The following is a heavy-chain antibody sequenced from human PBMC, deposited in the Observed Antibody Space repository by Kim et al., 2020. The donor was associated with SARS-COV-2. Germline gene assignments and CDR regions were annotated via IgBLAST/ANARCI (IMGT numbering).Heavy chain of an antibody. D-gene: IGHD3-3*01. CDR1: DGSFSSFY. Sequence: SETLSLTCTVTDGSFSSFYWSWIRQPPGKGLEWIVYIYHSGSTNSNPSLKSRVTISLNRSKNQFSLELRSVTAADTAVYYCARWGTWSGYSGYFDLWGRGHVVNVSS. CDR3: ARWGTWSGYSGYFDL. J-gene: IGHJ2*01. CDR2: IYHSGST. V-gene: IGHV4-59*08.